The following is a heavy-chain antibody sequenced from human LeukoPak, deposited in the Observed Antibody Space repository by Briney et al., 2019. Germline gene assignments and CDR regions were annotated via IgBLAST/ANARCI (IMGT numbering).Heavy chain of an antibody. J-gene: IGHJ4*02. CDR1: GYTFTGYY. D-gene: IGHD3-9*01. Sequence: ASVKVSCKASGYTFTGYYMHWVRQAPGQGLEWMGWINPNSGGTNYAQKFQGRVTMTRDTSISTAYMELSRLRSDDTAVYYCAKESYELRYFDWLSFYFDYWGQGTLVTVSS. CDR2: INPNSGGT. CDR3: AKESYELRYFDWLSFYFDY. V-gene: IGHV1-2*02.